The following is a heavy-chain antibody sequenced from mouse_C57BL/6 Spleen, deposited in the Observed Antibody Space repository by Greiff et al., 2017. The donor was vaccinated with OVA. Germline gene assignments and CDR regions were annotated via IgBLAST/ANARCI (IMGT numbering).Heavy chain of an antibody. CDR2: IDPSDSET. CDR3: ARPGDSSGPFAY. J-gene: IGHJ3*01. D-gene: IGHD3-2*02. Sequence: VKLQESGAELVRPGSSVKLSCKASGYTFTSYWMHWVKQRPIQGLEWIGNIDPSDSETHYNQKFKDKATLTVDKSSSTAYMQLSSLTSEDSAVYYCARPGDSSGPFAYWGQGTLVTVSA. V-gene: IGHV1-52*01. CDR1: GYTFTSYW.